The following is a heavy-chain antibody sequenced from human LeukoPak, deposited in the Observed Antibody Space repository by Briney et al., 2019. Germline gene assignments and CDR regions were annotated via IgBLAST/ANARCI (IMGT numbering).Heavy chain of an antibody. CDR2: ISAYNGNT. D-gene: IGHD2-2*01. CDR3: ARVEWDIVVVPAATFDY. J-gene: IGHJ4*02. Sequence: ASVKVSCKASGYTFTSYGISWVRQAPGQGLEWMGWISAYNGNTNYAQKLQGRVTMTTDTSTSTAYMELRSLRSDDTAVYYCARVEWDIVVVPAATFDYWGQGTLVTVSS. CDR1: GYTFTSYG. V-gene: IGHV1-18*01.